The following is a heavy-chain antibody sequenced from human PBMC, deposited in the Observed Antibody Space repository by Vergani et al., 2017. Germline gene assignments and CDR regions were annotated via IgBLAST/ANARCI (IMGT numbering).Heavy chain of an antibody. V-gene: IGHV3-7*03. CDR3: AMSLNAFDI. J-gene: IGHJ3*02. D-gene: IGHD3-9*01. CDR2: INQDGSEK. CDR1: GFTFGTYW. Sequence: EVLLVESGGGLVQPGGSLRLSCAASGFTFGTYWMSWVRQAPGKGLEWVANINQDGSEKYYVDSVKGRFTVSRDNAKNSLYLQMNNLRVEDTAVYYCAMSLNAFDIWGQGTMVTVS.